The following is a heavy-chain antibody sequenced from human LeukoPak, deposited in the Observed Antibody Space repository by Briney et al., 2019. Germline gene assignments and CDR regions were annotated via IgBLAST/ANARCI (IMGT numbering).Heavy chain of an antibody. CDR3: ARGGLQAGGSARNDF. D-gene: IGHD3-16*01. CDR1: GFTFSDYY. CDR2: ISSSGTT. J-gene: IGHJ4*02. Sequence: GGSLRLSCAASGFTFSDYYMSCIRQAPGKGLECVSYISSSGTTYYGDSVRGRFTISRDNAQNSLYMQMNSLRADDTAVYYCARGGLQAGGSARNDFWGQGTLVTVSS. V-gene: IGHV3-11*01.